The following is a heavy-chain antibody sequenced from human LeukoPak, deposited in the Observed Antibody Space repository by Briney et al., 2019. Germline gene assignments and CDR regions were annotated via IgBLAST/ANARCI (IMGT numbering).Heavy chain of an antibody. CDR2: ISSSSSTI. CDR1: GFTFSSYA. V-gene: IGHV3-48*01. Sequence: GGSLRLSCAASGFTFSSYAMSWVRQAPGKGLEWVSYISSSSSTIYYADSVKGRFTISRDNAKNSLYLQMNSLRAEDTAVYYCARDPSSSWARHDAFDIWGQGTMVTVSS. J-gene: IGHJ3*02. D-gene: IGHD6-13*01. CDR3: ARDPSSSWARHDAFDI.